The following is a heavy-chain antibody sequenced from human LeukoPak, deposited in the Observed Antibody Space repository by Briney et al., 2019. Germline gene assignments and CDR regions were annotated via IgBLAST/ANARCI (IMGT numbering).Heavy chain of an antibody. CDR2: ISGSGGST. J-gene: IGHJ6*02. D-gene: IGHD4-17*01. Sequence: GGSLRLSCAASGLTFSSYAMSWVRQAPGKGLEWVSAISGSGGSTYYADSVKGRFTISRDNSKNTLYLQMNSLRAEDTAVYYCAKDPLYGDPQYYYYGMDVWGQGTTVTVSS. CDR3: AKDPLYGDPQYYYYGMDV. CDR1: GLTFSSYA. V-gene: IGHV3-23*01.